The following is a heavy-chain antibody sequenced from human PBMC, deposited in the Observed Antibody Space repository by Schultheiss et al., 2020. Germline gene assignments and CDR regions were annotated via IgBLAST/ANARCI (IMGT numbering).Heavy chain of an antibody. CDR2: IYTSGST. J-gene: IGHJ4*02. D-gene: IGHD2-21*01. V-gene: IGHV4-61*02. Sequence: SETLSLTCTVSGGSISSGGYSWSWIRQPAGKGLEWIGRIYTSGSTNYNPSLKSRVTISVDTSKNQFSLKLSSVTAADTAVYYCARCGLPPNYFDYWGQGTLVTVSS. CDR3: ARCGLPPNYFDY. CDR1: GGSISSGGYS.